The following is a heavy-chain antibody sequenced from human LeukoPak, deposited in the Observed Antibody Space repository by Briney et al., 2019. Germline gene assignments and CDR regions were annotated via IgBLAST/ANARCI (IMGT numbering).Heavy chain of an antibody. CDR2: INHSGST. Sequence: KPSETLSLTCAVYGGSFSGYYWSWIRQPPGKGLEWIGEINHSGSTNYNPSLKSRVTISVDTSRNQFSLKLSSVTAADTAAYYCARRRYSSYFDYWGQGTLVTVSS. V-gene: IGHV4-34*01. D-gene: IGHD6-13*01. CDR3: ARRRYSSYFDY. J-gene: IGHJ4*02. CDR1: GGSFSGYY.